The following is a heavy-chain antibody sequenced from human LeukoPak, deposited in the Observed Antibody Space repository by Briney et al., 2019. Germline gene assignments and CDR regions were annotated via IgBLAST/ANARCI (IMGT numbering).Heavy chain of an antibody. CDR2: ISYDGSNK. D-gene: IGHD6-19*01. V-gene: IGHV3-30-3*01. CDR3: AREGYSSGHSDY. J-gene: IGHJ4*02. CDR1: GFTFSSYA. Sequence: PGGSLRLSCAASGFTFSSYAMHWVRQAPGKGLEWVAVISYDGSNKYYADSVKGRFTISRDNSKNTLYLQMNSLRAEDTAVYYCAREGYSSGHSDYWGQGTLVTVSS.